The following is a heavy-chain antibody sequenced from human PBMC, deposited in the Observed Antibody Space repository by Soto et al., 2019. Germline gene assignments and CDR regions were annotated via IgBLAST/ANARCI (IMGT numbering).Heavy chain of an antibody. CDR2: INPSAGST. CDR1: GYTFTSYY. J-gene: IGHJ4*02. Sequence: SVKVSCKASGYTFTSYYMHWVRQAPGQGLEWMGIINPSAGSTNYAQKFQGRVTMTRDTSTSAVYMELSSLRSEDTALYYCARARTGDFDYWGQGTLVTVSS. V-gene: IGHV1-46*01. D-gene: IGHD7-27*01. CDR3: ARARTGDFDY.